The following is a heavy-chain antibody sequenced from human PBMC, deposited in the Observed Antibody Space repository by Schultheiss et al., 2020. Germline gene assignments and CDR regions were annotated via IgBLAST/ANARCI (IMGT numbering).Heavy chain of an antibody. D-gene: IGHD1-26*01. J-gene: IGHJ5*02. CDR2: INHSGTT. V-gene: IGHV4-34*01. CDR1: GGSFSGYY. Sequence: GSLRLSCAVYGGSFSGYYWSWIRQPPGKGLEWIGEINHSGTTNYIPSLMSPVTISVDKSKNQFSLKLSSVTAADTAVYYCARERLSGSYFPWGQGTLVTVSS. CDR3: ARERLSGSYFP.